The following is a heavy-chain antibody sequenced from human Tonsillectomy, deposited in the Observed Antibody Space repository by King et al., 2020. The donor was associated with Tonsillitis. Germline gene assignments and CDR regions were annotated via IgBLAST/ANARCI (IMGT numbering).Heavy chain of an antibody. D-gene: IGHD3-16*01. J-gene: IGHJ3*01. Sequence: VQLVESGGGLVQPGGSLRLSCAASGITFSSYWMSWVRQTPGKGLEWVANIKQDGSEKYYVDSVKGRFTISRDNAKNSLYLNMNSLRAEDRAVYYCATTSGPGGTFDFWGQGTMVTVSS. V-gene: IGHV3-7*03. CDR3: ATTSGPGGTFDF. CDR1: GITFSSYW. CDR2: IKQDGSEK.